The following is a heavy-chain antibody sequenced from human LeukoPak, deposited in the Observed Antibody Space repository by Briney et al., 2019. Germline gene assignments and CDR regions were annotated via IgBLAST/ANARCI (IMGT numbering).Heavy chain of an antibody. V-gene: IGHV4-39*07. CDR3: ASTSPKYYYESSGYSSLFDN. Sequence: PSETLSLTCTVSGGSIRISNYYWGWIRQPPGKGLEWIGTIYYSGNTYYNPSLKSRLTISVDTSKNQFSLKLRSVTAADTALYYCASTSPKYYYESSGYSSLFDNWGQGTLVTVSS. J-gene: IGHJ4*02. CDR1: GGSIRISNYY. CDR2: IYYSGNT. D-gene: IGHD3-22*01.